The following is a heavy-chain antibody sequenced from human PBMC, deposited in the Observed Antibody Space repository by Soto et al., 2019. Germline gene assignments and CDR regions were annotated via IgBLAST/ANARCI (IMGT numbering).Heavy chain of an antibody. J-gene: IGHJ6*02. D-gene: IGHD5-12*01. V-gene: IGHV4-59*01. CDR2: IYYSGST. Sequence: SETLSLTSTISGGSISSYYWSWIRQPPGQGPEWIGYIYYSGSTNYNPSLKSRVTISVDTSKNQFSLKLSSVTAADTAVYYCARDFGMATIANYYYGMDVWGQGTTVTVSS. CDR1: GGSISSYY. CDR3: ARDFGMATIANYYYGMDV.